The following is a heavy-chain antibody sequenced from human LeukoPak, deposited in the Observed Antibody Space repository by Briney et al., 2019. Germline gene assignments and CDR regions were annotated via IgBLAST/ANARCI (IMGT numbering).Heavy chain of an antibody. CDR3: AKPLGDALRYFDWLYFDY. V-gene: IGHV3-30*18. CDR2: ISYDGSNK. Sequence: GGSLRLSCAASGFTLSTHWMHWVRQAPGKGLEWVAVISYDGSNKYYADSVKGRFTISRDNSKNTLYLQMNSLRAEDTAVYYCAKPLGDALRYFDWLYFDYWGQGTLVTVSS. J-gene: IGHJ4*02. D-gene: IGHD3-9*01. CDR1: GFTLSTHW.